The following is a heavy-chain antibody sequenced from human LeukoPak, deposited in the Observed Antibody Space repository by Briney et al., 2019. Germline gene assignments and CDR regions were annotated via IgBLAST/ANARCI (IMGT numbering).Heavy chain of an antibody. CDR2: IYNGVPT. Sequence: SETLSLICTTSGAPISRFFWSWVRQPPGKGLEWIGNIYNGVPTFFNPSLKSRVGISVGTSKGQFSLQLASVTAADTAVYYCVQSTGWPGFDYWGQGILVTVSS. CDR3: VQSTGWPGFDY. CDR1: GAPISRFF. D-gene: IGHD6-19*01. V-gene: IGHV4-4*09. J-gene: IGHJ4*02.